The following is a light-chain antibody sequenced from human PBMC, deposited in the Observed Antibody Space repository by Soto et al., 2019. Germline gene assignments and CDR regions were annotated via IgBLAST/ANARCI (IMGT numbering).Light chain of an antibody. CDR3: QQYNSYQYS. V-gene: IGKV1-5*03. CDR1: QTINTR. CDR2: KAS. Sequence: DIEMTQSPGTLSSSVGDRATITCRASQTINTRLAWYQQRPGRAPKLLIYKASSLESGVPSRFSGSGSGTEFTLTISSLQPDDFASYYCQQYNSYQYSFGQGTKLEIK. J-gene: IGKJ2*03.